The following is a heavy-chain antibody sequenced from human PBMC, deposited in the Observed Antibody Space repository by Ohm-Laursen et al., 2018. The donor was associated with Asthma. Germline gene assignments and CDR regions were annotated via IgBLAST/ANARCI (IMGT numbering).Heavy chain of an antibody. D-gene: IGHD3-9*01. V-gene: IGHV3-23*01. J-gene: IGHJ4*02. CDR3: AKVGDYDILTGYPFDY. CDR1: GFTFSSYA. CDR2: ISGSGGST. Sequence: SLRLSCAASGFTFSSYAMSWARQAPGKGLEWVSAISGSGGSTYYADSVKGRFTISRDNSKNTLYLQMNSLRAEDTAVYYCAKVGDYDILTGYPFDYWGQGTLVTVSS.